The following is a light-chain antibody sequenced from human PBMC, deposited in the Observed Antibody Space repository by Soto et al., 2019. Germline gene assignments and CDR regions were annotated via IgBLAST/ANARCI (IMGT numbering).Light chain of an antibody. CDR2: DVS. Sequence: QSALTQPASVSGSPGQSITISCTGTSSDVGGYNYVSWYQQHPGKAPKLMIYDVSNRPSGVSNRFSGSKSGNTASLTISGLQAEDEADDYCSSYTSSTTLGVLFGGGTKLTVL. CDR1: SSDVGGYNY. J-gene: IGLJ3*02. CDR3: SSYTSSTTLGVL. V-gene: IGLV2-14*03.